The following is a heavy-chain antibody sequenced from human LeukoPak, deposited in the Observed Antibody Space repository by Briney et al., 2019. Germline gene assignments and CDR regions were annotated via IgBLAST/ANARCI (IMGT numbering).Heavy chain of an antibody. CDR2: VSGSGGRT. CDR1: GFAFSAYA. V-gene: IGHV3-23*01. Sequence: GGSLRLSCVASGFAFSAYALSWVRHTPGKGLEWVSTVSGSGGRTFYADSVKVRFTISRDNSKKTVSLQMNSLRVDDTAVYYCAKGGAAMTDAPHGDVVTTTLDGFDIRGQGSMVTVSS. D-gene: IGHD2-21*02. CDR3: AKGGAAMTDAPHGDVVTTTLDGFDI. J-gene: IGHJ3*02.